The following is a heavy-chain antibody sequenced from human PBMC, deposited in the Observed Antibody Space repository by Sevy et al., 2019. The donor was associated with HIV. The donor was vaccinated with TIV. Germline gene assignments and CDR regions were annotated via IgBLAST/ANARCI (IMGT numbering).Heavy chain of an antibody. Sequence: GGSLRLSCAASGFTFSSYSMNWVRQAPGKGLEWVSSISSSSSYIYYADSVKGRFTISRDNAKNSLYLQMNSLRAEDTAVYYCARAEQYYTLFFDYWGQGTLVTVSS. CDR1: GFTFSSYS. D-gene: IGHD1-26*01. CDR2: ISSSSSYI. V-gene: IGHV3-21*01. J-gene: IGHJ4*02. CDR3: ARAEQYYTLFFDY.